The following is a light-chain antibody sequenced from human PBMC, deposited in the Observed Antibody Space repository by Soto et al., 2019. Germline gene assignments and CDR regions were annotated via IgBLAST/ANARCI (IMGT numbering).Light chain of an antibody. J-gene: IGKJ1*01. CDR1: QTVSSNF. CDR3: QQYGSSTAT. Sequence: EIVLTQSPGTLSLSPGERASLSCGASQTVSSNFLAWYQQRPGQAPRLLIFGASSRATGIPDRFSGSGSGTDFTLTISRLEPEDFAVYYCQQYGSSTATFGQGTKVDI. CDR2: GAS. V-gene: IGKV3-20*01.